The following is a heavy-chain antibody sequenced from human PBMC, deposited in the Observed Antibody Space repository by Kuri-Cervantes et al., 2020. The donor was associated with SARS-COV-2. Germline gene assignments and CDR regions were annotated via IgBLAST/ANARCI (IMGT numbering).Heavy chain of an antibody. CDR2: IIPIFGTA. D-gene: IGHD2-2*01. V-gene: IGHV1-69*06. J-gene: IGHJ6*02. Sequence: GGSLRLSCKASGGTFSSYAISWVRQAPGQGLEWMGGIIPIFGTANYAQKFQGRVTITADKSTSTAYMELSSLRSEDTAVYYCARDILVVPAAIFRYYGMDVWGQGTTVTVSS. CDR3: ARDILVVPAAIFRYYGMDV. CDR1: GGTFSSYA.